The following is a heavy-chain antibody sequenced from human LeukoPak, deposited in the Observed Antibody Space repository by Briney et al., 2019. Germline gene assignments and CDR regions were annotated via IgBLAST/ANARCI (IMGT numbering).Heavy chain of an antibody. CDR3: AKDQAYYYDSGGYYSGAFDI. Sequence: GGSLRLSCATSGFTFTSYAMGWVRQAPGKGLEWVSGISGSGVSTYYAESVKGRFAISRDNSKNTVYLQMNSLKAEDTAVYYCAKDQAYYYDSGGYYSGAFDIWGQGTMGTVSS. CDR1: GFTFTSYA. CDR2: ISGSGVST. J-gene: IGHJ3*02. D-gene: IGHD3-22*01. V-gene: IGHV3-23*01.